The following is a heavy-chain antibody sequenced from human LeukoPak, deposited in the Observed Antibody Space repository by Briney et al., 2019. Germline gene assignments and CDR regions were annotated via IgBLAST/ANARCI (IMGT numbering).Heavy chain of an antibody. CDR1: AYALTIYD. D-gene: IGHD3-10*01. V-gene: IGHV1-46*01. Sequence: ASVTLSCTASAYALTIYDMHWVRQAPGQGLEWMGIINPSGGTTTYAQKFKGRITMTRDTFTGTVYMEVNSLRSEDTAVYYCARVGVVGYFYYMDVWGKGTTVTVSS. CDR3: ARVGVVGYFYYMDV. CDR2: INPSGGTT. J-gene: IGHJ6*03.